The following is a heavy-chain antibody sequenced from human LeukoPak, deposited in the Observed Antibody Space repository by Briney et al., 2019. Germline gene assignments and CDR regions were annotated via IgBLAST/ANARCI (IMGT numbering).Heavy chain of an antibody. V-gene: IGHV3-74*01. J-gene: IGHJ4*02. Sequence: PGGSLRLSCAASGFTFSTYWMHWVRQGPGKGLVWVSRINTDGSSTSYADSVKGRFTISRDNAENTLYLQMNSLRPEDTAVYYCARAPSGYFDYWGQGTLVTVSS. D-gene: IGHD1-26*01. CDR2: INTDGSST. CDR3: ARAPSGYFDY. CDR1: GFTFSTYW.